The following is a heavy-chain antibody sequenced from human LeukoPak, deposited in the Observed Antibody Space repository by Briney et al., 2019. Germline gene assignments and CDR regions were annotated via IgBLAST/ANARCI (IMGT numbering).Heavy chain of an antibody. D-gene: IGHD3-22*01. V-gene: IGHV3-23*01. CDR3: AKDLSYYDSSCFDY. CDR1: GFTFSSYA. J-gene: IGHJ4*02. CDR2: ISGSNT. Sequence: GGSLRLSCAASGFTFSSYAMSWVRQAPGKGLEWVSGISGSNTYYADSVKGRFTISRDNSKNTLYLQMNSLRAEDTAVYYCAKDLSYYDSSCFDYWGQGTLVTVSS.